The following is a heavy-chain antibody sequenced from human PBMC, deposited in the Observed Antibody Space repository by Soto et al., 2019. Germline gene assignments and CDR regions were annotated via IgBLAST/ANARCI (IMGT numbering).Heavy chain of an antibody. D-gene: IGHD3-22*01. V-gene: IGHV3-21*02. Sequence: EVQLVESGGGLVKPGGSLRLSCAASGFTFSNYNMNWVRQAPGKGLEWVSSISNSSTFKNYADSVKGRFTISRDNDKNSVYLHMSSLGAEDTAVYYCARDPPLSMIVVVGVDDFWGQGTLVTVSS. CDR1: GFTFSNYN. J-gene: IGHJ4*02. CDR3: ARDPPLSMIVVVGVDDF. CDR2: ISNSSTFK.